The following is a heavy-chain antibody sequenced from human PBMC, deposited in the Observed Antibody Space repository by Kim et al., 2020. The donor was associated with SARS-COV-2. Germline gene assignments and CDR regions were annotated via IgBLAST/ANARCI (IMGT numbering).Heavy chain of an antibody. Sequence: SETLSLTCIVSGASITSGGYSWNWIRQRPGKGLEWIGYIYDSGSTNYNPSLKSRLSMSVGTSENQFSLKLSSVTVADTAVYYCARESSAGSYYLDSWGQG. J-gene: IGHJ4*02. CDR1: GASITSGGYS. CDR2: IYDSGST. V-gene: IGHV4-31*03. D-gene: IGHD3-10*01. CDR3: ARESSAGSYYLDS.